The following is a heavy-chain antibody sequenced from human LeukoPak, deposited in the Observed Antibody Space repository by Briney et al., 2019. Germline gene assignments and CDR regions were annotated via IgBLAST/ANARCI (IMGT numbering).Heavy chain of an antibody. CDR3: ARQYASGSYHDY. Sequence: SETLSLTCTVSGGSINSSSYYWDWIRQPPGKGLEWIGSIYYSGSTYYNPSLKSRVTISVDTSKNQFSLRLSSVTAADTAVYYCARQYASGSYHDYWGQGALVTVSS. D-gene: IGHD3-10*01. CDR1: GGSINSSSYY. J-gene: IGHJ4*02. CDR2: IYYSGST. V-gene: IGHV4-39*01.